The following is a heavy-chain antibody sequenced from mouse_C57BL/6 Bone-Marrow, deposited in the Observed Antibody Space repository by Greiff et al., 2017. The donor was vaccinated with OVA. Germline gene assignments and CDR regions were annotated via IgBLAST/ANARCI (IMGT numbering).Heavy chain of an antibody. CDR2: IHPNSGST. V-gene: IGHV1-64*01. J-gene: IGHJ4*01. D-gene: IGHD4-1*01. Sequence: QVHVKQPGAELVKPGASVKLSCKASGYTFTSYWMHWVKQRPGQGLEWIGMIHPNSGSTNYNEKFKSKATLTVDKSSSTAYMQLSSLTSEDSAVYYCAKLGDAMDYWGQGTSVTVSS. CDR1: GYTFTSYW. CDR3: AKLGDAMDY.